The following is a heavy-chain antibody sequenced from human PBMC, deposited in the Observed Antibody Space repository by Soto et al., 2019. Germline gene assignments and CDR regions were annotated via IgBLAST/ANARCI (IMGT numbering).Heavy chain of an antibody. CDR3: ARGHENGDYVYYGMDV. CDR1: GYTSTSYD. J-gene: IGHJ6*02. Sequence: VKRVQSGAEVKRLGASVKFSGKASGYTSTSYDINGLGQATGQGLEWMGCINPKSGNTGYAQRFQGRATMTRNTSISTAYMELSSLRSEDTAVYYCARGHENGDYVYYGMDVWGQGTTVTVSS. CDR2: INPKSGNT. D-gene: IGHD4-17*01. V-gene: IGHV1-8*01.